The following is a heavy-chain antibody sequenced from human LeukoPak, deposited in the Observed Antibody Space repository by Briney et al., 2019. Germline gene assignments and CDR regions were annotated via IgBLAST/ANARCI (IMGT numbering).Heavy chain of an antibody. D-gene: IGHD3-22*01. V-gene: IGHV3-30*03. CDR3: ARDLTYYFDSSDYGGAFDI. J-gene: IGHJ3*02. CDR1: GFTFSSYG. Sequence: PGRSLRLSCAASGFTFSSYGMHWVRQAPGKGLEWVAVISYDGINEYYADSVKGRFTISRDNPKNTLYLQMNSLRAEDTAVYYCARDLTYYFDSSDYGGAFDIWGQGTMVTVSS. CDR2: ISYDGINE.